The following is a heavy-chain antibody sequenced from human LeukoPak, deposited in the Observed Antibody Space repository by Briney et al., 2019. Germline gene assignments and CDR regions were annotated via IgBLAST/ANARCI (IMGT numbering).Heavy chain of an antibody. J-gene: IGHJ4*02. Sequence: PGGSLRLSCAASGFTFSSYAMSWVRQAPGKGLEWVAVIWYDGSNKYYADSVKGRFTISRDNSKNTLYQQMNSLRAEDTAVYYCARGGSIAARRGLDYWGQGTLVTVSS. V-gene: IGHV3-33*08. CDR1: GFTFSSYA. CDR3: ARGGSIAARRGLDY. D-gene: IGHD6-6*01. CDR2: IWYDGSNK.